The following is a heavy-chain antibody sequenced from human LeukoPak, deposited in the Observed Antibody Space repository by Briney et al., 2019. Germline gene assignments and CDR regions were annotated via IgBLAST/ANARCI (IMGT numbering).Heavy chain of an antibody. J-gene: IGHJ4*02. CDR2: IFYSGST. CDR3: ARHGSGYYFFDY. V-gene: IGHV4-59*08. CDR1: GGSIRSFY. Sequence: PSETLSLTCTVSGGSIRSFYWSWIRQPPGKGLEWIGYIFYSGSTNYNPSLKSRVTISVDTSKNQVSLKLSSVTAADTAVYYCARHGSGYYFFDYWGQGTLVTVSS. D-gene: IGHD3-3*01.